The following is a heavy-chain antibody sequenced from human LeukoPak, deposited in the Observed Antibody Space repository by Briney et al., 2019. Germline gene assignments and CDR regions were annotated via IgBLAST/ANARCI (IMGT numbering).Heavy chain of an antibody. Sequence: GGSLRLSCAASGFTFSSFGMSWVRQAPGKGLEWVSAISSTGGTAYYADSVKGRFTISSDNSKNTLYLHMSNLRAEDTAVYYCAREGYGPDYYMDVWGKGTTVTISS. D-gene: IGHD5-18*01. CDR2: ISSTGGTA. CDR1: GFTFSSFG. V-gene: IGHV3-23*01. J-gene: IGHJ6*03. CDR3: AREGYGPDYYMDV.